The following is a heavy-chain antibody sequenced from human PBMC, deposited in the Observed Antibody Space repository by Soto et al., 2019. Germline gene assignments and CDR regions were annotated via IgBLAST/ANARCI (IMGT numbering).Heavy chain of an antibody. Sequence: GGSLRLSCAASGVIGSDSYMTWVRQAPGKGLEWVSIIYSGGNTYYADSVKGRFTISRDNSKNTLYLQMNSLRVEDTAVYYCARERGRRIDYWGQGALVTVS. CDR3: ARERGRRIDY. V-gene: IGHV3-53*01. J-gene: IGHJ4*02. D-gene: IGHD6-6*01. CDR1: GVIGSDSY. CDR2: IYSGGNT.